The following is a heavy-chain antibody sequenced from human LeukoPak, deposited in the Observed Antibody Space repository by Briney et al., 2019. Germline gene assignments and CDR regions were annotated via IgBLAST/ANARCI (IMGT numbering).Heavy chain of an antibody. CDR2: IKKDGSPN. CDR1: GFTFSSYW. V-gene: IGHV3-7*01. Sequence: GGSLRLSCAASGFTFSSYWMSWVRQAPGKGLEWVANIKKDGSPNYYVDSVKGRFTISRDNAKNSLYLQMNSLRAEDTAVYYCADAGDTGSRRWGQGTLVTVSS. CDR3: ADAGDTGSRR. J-gene: IGHJ4*02. D-gene: IGHD1-1*01.